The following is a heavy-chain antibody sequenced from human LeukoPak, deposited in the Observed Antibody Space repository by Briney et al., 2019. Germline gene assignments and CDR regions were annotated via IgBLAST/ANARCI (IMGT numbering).Heavy chain of an antibody. CDR3: ARYPPVTITGTTLDAFDI. D-gene: IGHD1-7*01. V-gene: IGHV4-59*01. CDR2: IYYSGST. J-gene: IGHJ3*02. Sequence: PSETLSLTCTVSGGSISSYYWSWIRQPPGKGLDWIEYIYYSGSTNYNPSLKSRVTISVDTSKNQFSLKLSSVTAADTAVYYCARYPPVTITGTTLDAFDIWGQGTMVTVSS. CDR1: GGSISSYY.